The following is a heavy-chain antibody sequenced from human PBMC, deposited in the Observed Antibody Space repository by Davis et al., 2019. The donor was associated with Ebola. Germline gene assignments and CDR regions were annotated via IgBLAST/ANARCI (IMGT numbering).Heavy chain of an antibody. J-gene: IGHJ6*02. CDR1: GGSIGGFY. D-gene: IGHD2-15*01. CDR3: ARESSTELLLYYYYGMDV. V-gene: IGHV4-59*12. Sequence: SETLSLTCTVSGGSIGGFYWSWIRQSPGKGPEWIGYIYYRGYTTYNPALKSRVTISVDKSKNQFSLKLSSVTAADTAVYYCARESSTELLLYYYYGMDVWGQGTTVTVSS. CDR2: IYYRGYT.